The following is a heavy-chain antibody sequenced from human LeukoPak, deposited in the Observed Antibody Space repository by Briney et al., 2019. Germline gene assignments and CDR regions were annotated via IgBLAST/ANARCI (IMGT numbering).Heavy chain of an antibody. Sequence: PGGSLRLSCAASGFTFSSYAMSWIRQPPGKGLEWIGYIFYNGNTNYNPSLRSRVTMSLDTSKNQFSLKLTSVTAADTAVYYCARDGAYGSGSYYPFDYWGQGTLVTVSS. CDR3: ARDGAYGSGSYYPFDY. J-gene: IGHJ4*02. CDR1: GFTFSSYA. CDR2: IFYNGNT. V-gene: IGHV4-59*01. D-gene: IGHD3-10*01.